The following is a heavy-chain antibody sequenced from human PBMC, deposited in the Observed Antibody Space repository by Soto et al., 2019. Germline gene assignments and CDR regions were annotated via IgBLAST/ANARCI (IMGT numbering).Heavy chain of an antibody. Sequence: SVKVSCKASGGTFSSYTISWVRQDPGQGLEWMGRIIPILGIANYAQKFQGRVTITADKSTSTAYMELSSLRSEDTAVYYCAKNPWYSYWPIAFHIWGQGTMVTVS. CDR2: IIPILGIA. CDR3: AKNPWYSYWPIAFHI. V-gene: IGHV1-69*02. CDR1: GGTFSSYT. J-gene: IGHJ3*02. D-gene: IGHD2-21*02.